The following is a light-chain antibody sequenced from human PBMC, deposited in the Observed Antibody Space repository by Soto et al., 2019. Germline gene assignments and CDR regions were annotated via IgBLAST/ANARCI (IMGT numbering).Light chain of an antibody. CDR2: KAS. CDR1: QSISSW. CDR3: QQYNSYSRT. Sequence: DIQMTQSPSTLSASVGERVTITCRASQSISSWLAWYQQKPGKAPKLLIYKASSLESGVPSRFSGSGSGTEFTLTLSSLQPDDFATYYCQQYNSYSRTFGQGTKVEIK. V-gene: IGKV1-5*03. J-gene: IGKJ1*01.